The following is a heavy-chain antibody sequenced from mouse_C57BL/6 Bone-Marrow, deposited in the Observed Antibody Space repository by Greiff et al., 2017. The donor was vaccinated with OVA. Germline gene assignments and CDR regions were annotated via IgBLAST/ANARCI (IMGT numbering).Heavy chain of an antibody. V-gene: IGHV1-81*01. CDR1: GYTFTSYG. D-gene: IGHD2-12*01. J-gene: IGHJ2*01. CDR3: ARSYYYYFDY. CDR2: IYPRSGNT. Sequence: QVQLKESGAELARPGASVTLSCTASGYTFTSYGLSWVKQRTGQGLEGIGEIYPRSGNTYYNEKLKGKATLTADKSSSTAYMELRSLTSEDSAVYFCARSYYYYFDYWGQGTTLTVSS.